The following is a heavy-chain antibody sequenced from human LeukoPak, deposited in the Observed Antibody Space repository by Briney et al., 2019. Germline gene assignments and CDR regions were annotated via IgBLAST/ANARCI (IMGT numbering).Heavy chain of an antibody. V-gene: IGHV3-49*04. Sequence: GRSLRLSCTAAGFTFGDYAMSWVRQAPGKGREWVGFIRSKAYGGTTEYAASVNGRFTISREDSKSVAYLQLNSLKTEDTAVYYCTARRGGSRLDYWGQGTLVTVSS. CDR1: GFTFGDYA. J-gene: IGHJ4*02. CDR3: TARRGGSRLDY. D-gene: IGHD1-26*01. CDR2: IRSKAYGGTT.